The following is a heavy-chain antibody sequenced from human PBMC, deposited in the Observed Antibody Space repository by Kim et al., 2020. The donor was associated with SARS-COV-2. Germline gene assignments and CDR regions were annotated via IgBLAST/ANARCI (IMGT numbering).Heavy chain of an antibody. J-gene: IGHJ4*02. Sequence: GGSLRLSCAASGFTFSSYEMNWVRQAPGKGLEWLSYISSRGMTKYYADSVKGRFTISRDNAKNSVYLQMNSLRAEDTAVYYCARTGSGRGNYFDYWGQGILVTVSS. CDR3: ARTGSGRGNYFDY. CDR2: ISSRGMTK. CDR1: GFTFSSYE. D-gene: IGHD2-15*01. V-gene: IGHV3-48*03.